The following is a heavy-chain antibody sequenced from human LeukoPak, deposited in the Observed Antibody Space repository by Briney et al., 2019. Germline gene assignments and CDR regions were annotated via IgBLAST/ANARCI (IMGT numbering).Heavy chain of an antibody. J-gene: IGHJ4*02. CDR3: AVEVRESVSLINGDC. Sequence: SEALSLTCTVSGDSISSSSYYWGWVRQPPGKGLEWIGTIYYNGATQYNPSLRTRVTMPVDTSQNQFSLKLTSVTAADTAVYYCAVEVRESVSLINGDCWGQGTLVTVSS. CDR1: GDSISSSSYY. CDR2: IYYNGAT. V-gene: IGHV4-39*07. D-gene: IGHD3-10*01.